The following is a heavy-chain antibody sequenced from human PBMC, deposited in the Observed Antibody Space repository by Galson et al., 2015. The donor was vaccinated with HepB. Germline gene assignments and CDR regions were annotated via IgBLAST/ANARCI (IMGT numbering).Heavy chain of an antibody. D-gene: IGHD6-13*01. V-gene: IGHV5-51*01. J-gene: IGHJ4*02. Sequence: QSGAEVKKPGESLKISCKGSGYSFTSYWIGWVRQMPGKGLEWMGIIYPGVSDTRYSPSFQGQVTISADKSISTAYLQWSSLKASDTAMYYCARRSGSSWVGGYYFDYWGQGTLVTVSS. CDR3: ARRSGSSWVGGYYFDY. CDR1: GYSFTSYW. CDR2: IYPGVSDT.